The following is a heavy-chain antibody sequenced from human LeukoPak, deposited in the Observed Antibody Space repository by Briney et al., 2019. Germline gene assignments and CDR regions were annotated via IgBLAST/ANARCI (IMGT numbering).Heavy chain of an antibody. D-gene: IGHD6-19*01. CDR3: ARDPSPGSSGWYWLPQAGGNYFDY. J-gene: IGHJ4*02. CDR2: IYHSGST. CDR1: GYSISSGYY. Sequence: SETLSLTCTVSGYSISSGYYWGWIRQPPGKGLEWIGSIYHSGSTYYNPSLKSRVTISVDTSKNQFSLKLSSVTAADTAVYYCARDPSPGSSGWYWLPQAGGNYFDYWGQGTLVTVSS. V-gene: IGHV4-38-2*02.